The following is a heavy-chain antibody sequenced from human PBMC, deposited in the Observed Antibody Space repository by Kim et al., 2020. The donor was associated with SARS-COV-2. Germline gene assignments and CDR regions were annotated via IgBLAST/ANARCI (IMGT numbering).Heavy chain of an antibody. J-gene: IGHJ3*02. D-gene: IGHD3-22*01. CDR3: ARDVNRRYYPLAFDI. V-gene: IGHV4-59*01. Sequence: PSLKSRVTISVDTSKNQFSPKLSSVTAADAAVYYCARDVNRRYYPLAFDIWGQGTMVTVSS.